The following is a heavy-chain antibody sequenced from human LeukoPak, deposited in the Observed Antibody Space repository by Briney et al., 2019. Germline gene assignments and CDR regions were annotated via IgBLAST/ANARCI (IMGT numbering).Heavy chain of an antibody. V-gene: IGHV3-30*18. J-gene: IGHJ4*02. CDR3: AKDQLRIAVAGNGDC. D-gene: IGHD6-19*01. CDR1: GFTFSSYG. CDR2: ISYDGSNK. Sequence: GRSLRLSCAASGFTFSSYGMHWVRQAPGKGLEWVAVISYDGSNKYYADSVKGRFTISRDNPKNTLYLQMNSLRAEDTAVYYCAKDQLRIAVAGNGDCWGQGTLVTVSS.